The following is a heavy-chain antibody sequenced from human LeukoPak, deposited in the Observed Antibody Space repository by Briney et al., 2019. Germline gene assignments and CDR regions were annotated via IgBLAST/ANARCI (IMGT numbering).Heavy chain of an antibody. CDR3: VRGFSSGSYGGYYYYMDV. V-gene: IGHV1-2*02. J-gene: IGHJ6*03. Sequence: ASVKVSCKASGYTFTGYYMHWVRQAPGQGLEWMGWINPNSGGTNYAQKFQGRVTMTRDTSISTAYMELSRLRSDDTAVYYCVRGFSSGSYGGYYYYMDVWGKGTTVTVSS. CDR1: GYTFTGYY. D-gene: IGHD1-26*01. CDR2: INPNSGGT.